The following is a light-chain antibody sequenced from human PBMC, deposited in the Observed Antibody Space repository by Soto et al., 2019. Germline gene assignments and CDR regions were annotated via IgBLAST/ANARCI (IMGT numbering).Light chain of an antibody. CDR1: QSVSSY. V-gene: IGKV3-11*01. J-gene: IGKJ5*01. CDR2: DAS. Sequence: EIVLTLSPGTLSLSPGDTATLSCLASQSVSSYLAWYQQKPGQAPRLLIYDASNRATGIPARFSGSGSGTDLTLTISSLEPEDFAVYYCQQRSNWPITFGQGTRLEIK. CDR3: QQRSNWPIT.